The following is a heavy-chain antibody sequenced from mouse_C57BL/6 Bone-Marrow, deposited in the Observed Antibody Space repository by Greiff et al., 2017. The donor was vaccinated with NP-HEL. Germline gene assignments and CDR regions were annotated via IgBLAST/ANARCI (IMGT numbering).Heavy chain of an antibody. D-gene: IGHD1-1*01. Sequence: EVKLMESGGGLVQPGGSLSLSCAASGFTFTDYYMSWVRQPPGKALEWLGFIRNKANGYTTEYSASVKGRFTISRDNSQSILYLQMNALRSEHSATYYCARYTPLPYYYGSSYLYWYFDVWGTGTTVTVSS. V-gene: IGHV7-3*01. CDR3: ARYTPLPYYYGSSYLYWYFDV. J-gene: IGHJ1*03. CDR2: IRNKANGYTT. CDR1: GFTFTDYY.